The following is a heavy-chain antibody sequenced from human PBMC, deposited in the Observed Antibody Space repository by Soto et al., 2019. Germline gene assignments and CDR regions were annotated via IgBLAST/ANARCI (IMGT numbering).Heavy chain of an antibody. D-gene: IGHD6-19*01. CDR3: ARQSGWYRTYYYYGMDV. CDR2: IYYSGST. V-gene: IGHV4-39*01. J-gene: IGHJ6*01. CDR1: GGSISSSSYY. Sequence: SETLSLTCTVSGGSISSSSYYWGWIRQPPGKGLEWIGSIYYSGSTYYNPSLKSRVTISVDTSKNQFSLKLSSVTAADTAVYYCARQSGWYRTYYYYGMDVWGQGTTVTVS.